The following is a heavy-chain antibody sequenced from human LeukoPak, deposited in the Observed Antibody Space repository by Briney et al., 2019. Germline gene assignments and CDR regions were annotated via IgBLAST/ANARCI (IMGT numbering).Heavy chain of an antibody. V-gene: IGHV4-59*01. Sequence: MASETLSLTCTVSGGSISSYYWSWIRQPPGKGLEWIGYIYYSGSTNYNPSLKSRVTISVDTSKNQFSLKLSSVTAADTAVYYCARDFGGGLRYFPYGMDVWGQGTTVTVSS. CDR3: ARDFGGGLRYFPYGMDV. D-gene: IGHD3-9*01. CDR2: IYYSGST. J-gene: IGHJ6*02. CDR1: GGSISSYY.